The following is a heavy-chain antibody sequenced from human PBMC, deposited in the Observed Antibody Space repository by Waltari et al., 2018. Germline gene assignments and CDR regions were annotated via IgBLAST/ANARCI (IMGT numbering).Heavy chain of an antibody. CDR1: GYTLTELS. CDR3: ATGVWFGDLPNAFDI. D-gene: IGHD3-10*01. J-gene: IGHJ3*02. V-gene: IGHV1-24*01. Sequence: QVQLVQSGAEVKKPGASVKVSCKVSGYTLTELSMHWVRQAPGKGLEWMGGFAPADSETIYAQKFQGRVTMTEDTSTDTAYMELSSLRSEDTAVYYCATGVWFGDLPNAFDIWGQGTMVTVSS. CDR2: FAPADSET.